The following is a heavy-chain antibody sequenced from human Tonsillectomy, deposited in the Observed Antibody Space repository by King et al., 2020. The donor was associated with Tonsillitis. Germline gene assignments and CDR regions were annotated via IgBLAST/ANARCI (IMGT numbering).Heavy chain of an antibody. Sequence: VQLVESGGGVVQPGRSLRLSCAASGFTFSSYAIHWVRQTPGKGLEWVAVISYDGSNKYYADSVKGRFTISRDNSKNTLCLQMNSRRAEDTAVYYCARDSVPPYYYYYYMDVWGKGTTVTVSS. CDR3: ARDSVPPYYYYYYMDV. V-gene: IGHV3-30-3*01. D-gene: IGHD6-19*01. J-gene: IGHJ6*03. CDR1: GFTFSSYA. CDR2: ISYDGSNK.